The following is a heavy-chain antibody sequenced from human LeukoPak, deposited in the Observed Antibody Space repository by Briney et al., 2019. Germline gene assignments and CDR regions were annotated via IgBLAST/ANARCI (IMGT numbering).Heavy chain of an antibody. V-gene: IGHV4-38-2*02. CDR1: GYSVSGGYY. D-gene: IGHD3-9*01. CDR3: ARDFEKIRDAFDI. Sequence: SETLSLTCTASGYSVSGGYYWGWIRQPPGKGLEWIGSMYHSGDTYYNPSLKSRVTISVDTSKNQFSLKLSSVTAADTAVYYCARDFEKIRDAFDIWGQGTMVTVSS. CDR2: MYHSGDT. J-gene: IGHJ3*02.